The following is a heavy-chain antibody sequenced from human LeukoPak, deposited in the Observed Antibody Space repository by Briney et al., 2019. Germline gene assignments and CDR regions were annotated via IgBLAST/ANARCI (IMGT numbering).Heavy chain of an antibody. V-gene: IGHV1-2*02. CDR3: ARVLGPGELGMRVDY. D-gene: IGHD7-27*01. CDR2: INPNSGGT. Sequence: ASVKVSCKASGYTFTGYYMHWVRQAPGQGIEWMGWINPNSGGTNYAQKFQGRVTMTRDTSISTAYMELSRLRSDDTAVYYCARVLGPGELGMRVDYWGQGTLVTVSS. CDR1: GYTFTGYY. J-gene: IGHJ4*02.